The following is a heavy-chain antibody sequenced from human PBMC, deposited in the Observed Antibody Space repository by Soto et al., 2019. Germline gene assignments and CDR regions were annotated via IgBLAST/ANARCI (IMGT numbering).Heavy chain of an antibody. V-gene: IGHV3-48*01. CDR3: AREGYYLNWFDP. J-gene: IGHJ5*02. Sequence: EVQLVESGGGLVQPGGSLRLSCAASGFTFSSYSMNWVRQAPGKGLEWVSYISSSSSTIYYADSVKGRFTISRDNAKNSLYLQMTSLRAEDTAVSSCAREGYYLNWFDPWGQGTLVTVSS. CDR2: ISSSSSTI. CDR1: GFTFSSYS. D-gene: IGHD3-10*01.